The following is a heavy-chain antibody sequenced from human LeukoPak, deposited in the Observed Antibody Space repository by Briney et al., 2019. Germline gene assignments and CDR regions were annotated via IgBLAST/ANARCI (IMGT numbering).Heavy chain of an antibody. V-gene: IGHV4-4*07. J-gene: IGHJ5*02. CDR3: ARDRPYCSSTSCYIQDWFDP. CDR1: GGSISSHY. CDR2: IYTSGST. Sequence: SETLSLTCTVSGGSISSHYWSWIRQPAGKGLEWIGRIYTSGSTNYNPSLKSRVTMSVDTSKNQFSLKLSSVTAADTAVYYCARDRPYCSSTSCYIQDWFDPWGQGTLVTVSS. D-gene: IGHD2-2*02.